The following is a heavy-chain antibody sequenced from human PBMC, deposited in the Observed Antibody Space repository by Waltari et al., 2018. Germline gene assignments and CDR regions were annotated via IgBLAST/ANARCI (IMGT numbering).Heavy chain of an antibody. CDR2: IYHSGST. J-gene: IGHJ5*02. V-gene: IGHV4-38-2*02. Sequence: QVQLQESGPGRVKPSETLSLNCTVSGYSINSRYYLGWIRQPPGKGLEWIGSIYHSGSTYYNPSLKSRVTISVDTSKNQFSLKLSSVTAADTAVYYCAREGSGSYYPFDPWGQGTLVTVSS. D-gene: IGHD3-10*01. CDR3: AREGSGSYYPFDP. CDR1: GYSINSRYY.